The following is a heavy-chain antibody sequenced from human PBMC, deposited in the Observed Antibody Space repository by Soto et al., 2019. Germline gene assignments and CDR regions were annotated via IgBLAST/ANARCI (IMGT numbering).Heavy chain of an antibody. J-gene: IGHJ3*02. CDR1: GYSFTSYW. V-gene: IGHV5-10-1*01. CDR3: AISLWELGGGHDAFEI. CDR2: IDPSDSYT. D-gene: IGHD1-26*01. Sequence: HGESLKISCKGSGYSFTSYWISWVRQMRGKGLEWMGRIDPSDSYTNYSPSFQGHVTISADKSISTAYLQWSSLKASDTAMYYCAISLWELGGGHDAFEIWGQGTMVTVSS.